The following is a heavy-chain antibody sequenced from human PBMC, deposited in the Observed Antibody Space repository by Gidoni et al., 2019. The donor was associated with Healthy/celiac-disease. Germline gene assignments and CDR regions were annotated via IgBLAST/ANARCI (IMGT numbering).Heavy chain of an antibody. Sequence: QVQLLQSGAAVKKPGASVKLSCQASGYTFTSYGISWVRQAPGQGLEWMGWISAYNSNTNYAQKIQGRVTMTTDTSTSTAYMELRSMRSDDTAVYYCARDRGEQNGLDYWGQGTLVTVSS. CDR2: ISAYNSNT. V-gene: IGHV1-18*01. CDR3: ARDRGEQNGLDY. J-gene: IGHJ4*02. CDR1: GYTFTSYG. D-gene: IGHD3-10*01.